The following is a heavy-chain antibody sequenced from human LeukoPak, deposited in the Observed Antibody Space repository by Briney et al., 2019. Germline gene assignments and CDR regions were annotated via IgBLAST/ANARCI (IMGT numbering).Heavy chain of an antibody. V-gene: IGHV4-59*01. CDR1: GGSISSYY. D-gene: IGHD3-22*01. CDR3: ARQYYDSSGYYRRKLTNWFDP. Sequence: SETLSLTCTVSGGSISSYYWSWIRQPPGKGLEWIGYIYYSGSTNYNPSLKSRVTISVGTSKNQFSLKLSSVTAADTAVYYCARQYYDSSGYYRRKLTNWFDPWGQGTLVTVSS. CDR2: IYYSGST. J-gene: IGHJ5*02.